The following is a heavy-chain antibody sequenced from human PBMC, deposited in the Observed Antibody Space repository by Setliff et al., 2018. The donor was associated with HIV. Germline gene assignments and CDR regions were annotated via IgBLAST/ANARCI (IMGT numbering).Heavy chain of an antibody. V-gene: IGHV4-59*08. CDR1: GDSIMNYY. Sequence: SETLSLTCNVSGDSIMNYYWSWIRQPPGKGLEWIGYIYYSGYTNERASYNPSLQSRVTISEDTSKNQVSLKLRSVTAAVTAMYYCARHQKGYYGSGSYSAWGQGKLVTV. D-gene: IGHD3-10*01. CDR2: IYYSGYTNERA. J-gene: IGHJ5*02. CDR3: ARHQKGYYGSGSYSA.